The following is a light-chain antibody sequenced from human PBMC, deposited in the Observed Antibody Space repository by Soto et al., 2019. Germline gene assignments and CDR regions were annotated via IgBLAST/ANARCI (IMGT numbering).Light chain of an antibody. CDR3: QQYTGPPTT. V-gene: IGKV3-20*01. CDR1: QSVSNDY. J-gene: IGKJ5*01. CDR2: AAS. Sequence: EMVLTQSPGTLSLSPGDRATLSCRASQSVSNDYVAWVQQKPGQTPRLLIHAASTRATGIPDRFSGSGSGTDFTLTISRLEPEDSAVYFCQQYTGPPTTFGQGTRLEIK.